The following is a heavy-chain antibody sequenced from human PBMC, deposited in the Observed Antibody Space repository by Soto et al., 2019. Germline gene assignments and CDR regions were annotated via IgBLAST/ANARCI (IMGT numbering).Heavy chain of an antibody. CDR2: IIPIFGTA. CDR1: GGTFSSYA. V-gene: IGHV1-69*05. Sequence: GGPVKVSCKASGGTFSSYAISWVRQAPGRGLEWMGGIIPIFGTANYAQKFQGRVTITRDTSASTAYMELSSLRSEDTAVYYCASNYDFWSGYYPLAFDIWGQGTMVTVSS. D-gene: IGHD3-3*01. J-gene: IGHJ3*02. CDR3: ASNYDFWSGYYPLAFDI.